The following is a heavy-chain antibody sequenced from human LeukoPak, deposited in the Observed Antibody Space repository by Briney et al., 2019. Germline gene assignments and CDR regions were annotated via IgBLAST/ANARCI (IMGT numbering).Heavy chain of an antibody. D-gene: IGHD5-12*01. CDR1: GFTFSSYS. CDR2: ISSSSSYI. CDR3: ARGAVATITFDY. V-gene: IGHV3-21*01. Sequence: GGLRLSCAASGFTFSSYSMNWVRQAPGKGLESVSSISSSSSYIYYADSVKGRFTISRDNAKNSLYLQMNSLRAEDTAVYYCARGAVATITFDYWGQGTLVTVSS. J-gene: IGHJ4*02.